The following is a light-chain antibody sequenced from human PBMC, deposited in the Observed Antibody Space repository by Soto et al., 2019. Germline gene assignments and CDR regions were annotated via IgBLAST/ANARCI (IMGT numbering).Light chain of an antibody. Sequence: IHMTQSPSSLSASVGDRVTITCRASQRITTYLNWYQQKPGEAPKLLISTSGTLQRGVPSRFTGSGSGTEFTLTITGLQPADFANYFCQQTYNTPYTFGQGTKLEIK. V-gene: IGKV1-39*01. CDR1: QRITTY. CDR3: QQTYNTPYT. CDR2: TSG. J-gene: IGKJ2*01.